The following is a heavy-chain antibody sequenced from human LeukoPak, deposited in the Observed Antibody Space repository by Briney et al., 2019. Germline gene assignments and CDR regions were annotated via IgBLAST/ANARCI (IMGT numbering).Heavy chain of an antibody. CDR3: AREGSRKSAAGTFDY. J-gene: IGHJ4*02. D-gene: IGHD6-13*01. CDR2: ISSSSSYM. Sequence: GGSLRLSCAASGFTFSSYSMNWVRQAPGKGLEWVSSISSSSSYMYYADSVKGRFTISRDNAKNSLYLQMNSLRAEDTAVYYCAREGSRKSAAGTFDYWGQGTLVTVSS. V-gene: IGHV3-21*01. CDR1: GFTFSSYS.